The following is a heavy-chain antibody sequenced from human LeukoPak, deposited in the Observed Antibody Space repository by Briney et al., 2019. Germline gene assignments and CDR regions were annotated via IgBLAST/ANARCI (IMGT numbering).Heavy chain of an antibody. D-gene: IGHD3-10*01. V-gene: IGHV1-8*01. J-gene: IGHJ6*03. CDR3: ARQITMVRGVIAGVYYYYYYMDV. CDR1: GYTFTSYD. Sequence: ASVKVSCKASGYTFTSYDINWVRQATGQGLEWMGWMNTNSGNTGYAQKFQRRVTMTRNTSISTAYMELSSLRSEDTAVCYCARQITMVRGVIAGVYYYYYYMDVWGKGTTVTVSS. CDR2: MNTNSGNT.